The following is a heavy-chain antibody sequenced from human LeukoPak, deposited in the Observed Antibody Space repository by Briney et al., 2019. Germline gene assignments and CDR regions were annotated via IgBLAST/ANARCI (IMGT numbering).Heavy chain of an antibody. J-gene: IGHJ3*02. CDR3: ARARTLAGARVYGFDM. V-gene: IGHV3-21*04. D-gene: IGHD6-19*01. Sequence: GGSLRLSCTASGFTFSSYAMSWVRQAPGKGLEWVSCIDNSSGYKKYADSVKGRFTIFRDNAQNSLFLQMNSLSAEDTAVYYCARARTLAGARVYGFDMWGQGTMVTVSS. CDR2: IDNSSGYK. CDR1: GFTFSSYA.